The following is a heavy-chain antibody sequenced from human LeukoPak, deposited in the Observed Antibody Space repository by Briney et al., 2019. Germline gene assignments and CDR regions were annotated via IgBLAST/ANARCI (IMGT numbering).Heavy chain of an antibody. CDR3: ATRGDILTGYYRNDY. D-gene: IGHD3-9*01. V-gene: IGHV3-74*01. Sequence: GGSLRLSCAASGFTFDDYAMHWVRQAPGRGLVWVSRINSDGSSTSYADSVKGRFTISRDNAKNSLYLQMNSLRAEDTAVYYCATRGDILTGYYRNDYWGQGTLVTVSS. CDR2: INSDGSST. J-gene: IGHJ4*02. CDR1: GFTFDDYA.